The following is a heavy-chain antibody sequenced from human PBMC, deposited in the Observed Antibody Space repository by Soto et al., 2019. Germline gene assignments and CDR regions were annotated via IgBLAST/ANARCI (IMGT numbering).Heavy chain of an antibody. D-gene: IGHD3-16*01. CDR2: IYYSGST. CDR1: GGSISSYY. CDR3: ARERWDRGTPYFDX. Sequence: DTLSLTCTVSGGSISSYYWIWIRQPPGKGLEWIGYIYYSGSTNYNPSLKSRVTISLDTSKNQFSLKLSSVTAADTAVYYCARERWDRGTPYFDXWGQGTLVTVSX. J-gene: IGHJ4*02. V-gene: IGHV4-59*01.